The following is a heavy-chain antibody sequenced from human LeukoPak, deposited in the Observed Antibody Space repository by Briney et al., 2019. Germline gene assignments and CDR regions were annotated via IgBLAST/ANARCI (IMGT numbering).Heavy chain of an antibody. CDR3: ARDLMWGFDY. D-gene: IGHD7-27*01. V-gene: IGHV3-30*02. J-gene: IGHJ4*02. CDR1: RFTFSGHG. Sequence: GGSLRLSCPASRFTFSGHGMHWVRQTPDVGLEWVAIIGNDGRDQHYTDSVKGRFTISRDNSKNTLFLQLNSLRPEDTALYLCARDLMWGFDYWGQGTLVTVSS. CDR2: IGNDGRDQ.